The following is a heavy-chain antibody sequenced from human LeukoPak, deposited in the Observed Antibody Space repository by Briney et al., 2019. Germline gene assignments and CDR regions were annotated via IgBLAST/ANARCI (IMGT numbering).Heavy chain of an antibody. V-gene: IGHV4-34*01. CDR1: GGSFSGYY. CDR2: INHSGST. J-gene: IGHJ6*03. Sequence: SETLSLTCAVYGGSFSGYYWSWIRQPPGKGLEWIGEINHSGSTNYNPSLKSRVTISVDTSKNQFSLKLSSVTAADTAVYYCARGRNHVWGSYRTNYYYYMDVWGKGTTVTVSS. D-gene: IGHD3-16*02. CDR3: ARGRNHVWGSYRTNYYYYMDV.